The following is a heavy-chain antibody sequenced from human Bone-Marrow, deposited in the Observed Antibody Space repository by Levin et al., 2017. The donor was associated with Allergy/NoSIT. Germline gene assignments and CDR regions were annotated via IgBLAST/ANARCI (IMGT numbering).Heavy chain of an antibody. CDR2: ISGSGGST. V-gene: IGHV3-23*01. D-gene: IGHD2-15*01. Sequence: GESLKISCAASGFTFSSYAMSWVRQAPGKGLEWVSAISGSGGSTYYADSVKGRFTISRDNSKNTLYLQMNSLRAEDTAVYYCAKLGGVVAAPVFDYWGQGTLVTVSS. J-gene: IGHJ4*02. CDR3: AKLGGVVAAPVFDY. CDR1: GFTFSSYA.